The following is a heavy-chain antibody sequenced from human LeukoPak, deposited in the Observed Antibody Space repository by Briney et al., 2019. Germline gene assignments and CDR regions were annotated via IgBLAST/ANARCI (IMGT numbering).Heavy chain of an antibody. CDR3: ARHTRDFVDY. D-gene: IGHD3-3*01. Sequence: GESLKISCQGSGYSFISYWIGWVRQLPGKGLEWMGNIYPGDSDTRYSPSFQGQVTISADKSISTAYLQWSSLRASDTAMYYCARHTRDFVDYWGQGTLVTVSS. V-gene: IGHV5-51*01. CDR2: IYPGDSDT. J-gene: IGHJ4*02. CDR1: GYSFISYW.